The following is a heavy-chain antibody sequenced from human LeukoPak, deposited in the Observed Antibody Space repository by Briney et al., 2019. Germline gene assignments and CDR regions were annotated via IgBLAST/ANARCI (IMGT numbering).Heavy chain of an antibody. D-gene: IGHD3-22*01. Sequence: AGGSLRLSCAASGFTFDDYAMHWVRQAPGKGLEWVSLISGDGGSTYYADSVKGRFTISRDNSRNSLYLQMNSLRTEDTALYYCAKDIGDYYDSSGFDYWGQGILVTVSS. CDR2: ISGDGGST. CDR3: AKDIGDYYDSSGFDY. V-gene: IGHV3-43*02. CDR1: GFTFDDYA. J-gene: IGHJ4*02.